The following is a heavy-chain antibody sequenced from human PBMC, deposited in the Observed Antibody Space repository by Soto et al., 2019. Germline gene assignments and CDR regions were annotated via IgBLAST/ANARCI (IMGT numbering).Heavy chain of an antibody. D-gene: IGHD3-10*01. V-gene: IGHV4-31*03. J-gene: IGHJ5*02. CDR1: GSSISSGGYY. CDR3: ARDHVNYYGSGIVIDP. CDR2: IYYSGST. Sequence: SETLSLTCTVSGSSISSGGYYWSWIRQHPGKGLEWIGYIYYSGSTYYNPSLKSRVTISVDTSKNQFSLKLSSVTAADTAVYYCARDHVNYYGSGIVIDPWGQGTQVTVSS.